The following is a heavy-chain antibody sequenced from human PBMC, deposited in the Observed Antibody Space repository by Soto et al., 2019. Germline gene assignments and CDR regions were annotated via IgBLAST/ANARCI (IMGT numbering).Heavy chain of an antibody. V-gene: IGHV3-23*01. CDR3: AKDPLAAAGVSCWFDP. Sequence: PGGSLRLSCAASGFTFSSYAMSWVRQAPGKGLEWVSAISGSGGSTYYADSVKGRFTISRDNSKNTLYLQMNSLRAEDTAVYYCAKDPLAAAGVSCWFDPWGQGTLVTVSS. CDR2: ISGSGGST. CDR1: GFTFSSYA. J-gene: IGHJ5*02. D-gene: IGHD6-13*01.